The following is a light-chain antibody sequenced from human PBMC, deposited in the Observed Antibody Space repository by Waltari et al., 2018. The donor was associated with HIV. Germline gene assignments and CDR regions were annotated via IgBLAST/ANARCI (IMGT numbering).Light chain of an antibody. CDR1: PSVRSN. CDR2: AIA. J-gene: IGKJ4*02. CDR3: QQYNTWPLT. Sequence: EVVMTQSPAILSVSPGEGATLSCRASPSVRSNFAWYQQKPGQAPRLLIYAIATRATGIPARFGGGGSGTEFTLTISRLQSEDFAVYYCQQYNTWPLTFGGGTRVEIK. V-gene: IGKV3-15*01.